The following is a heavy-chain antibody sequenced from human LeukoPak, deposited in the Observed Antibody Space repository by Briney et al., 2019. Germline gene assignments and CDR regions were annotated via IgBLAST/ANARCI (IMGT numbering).Heavy chain of an antibody. CDR3: ARERDYYDSSGYYYTALDY. CDR1: GFTFSGYA. V-gene: IGHV3-30-3*01. Sequence: GRSLRLSCAASGFTFSGYAMHWVRQAPGKGLEWVAVISYDGSNKYYADSVKGRFTISRDNSKNTLYLQMNSLRAEDTAVYYCARERDYYDSSGYYYTALDYWGQGTLVTVSS. J-gene: IGHJ4*02. D-gene: IGHD3-22*01. CDR2: ISYDGSNK.